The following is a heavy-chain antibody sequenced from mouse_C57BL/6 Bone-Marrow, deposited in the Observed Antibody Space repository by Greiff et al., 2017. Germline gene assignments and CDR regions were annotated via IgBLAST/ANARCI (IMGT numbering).Heavy chain of an antibody. Sequence: QVTLKESGPGILQSSQTLSLTCSFSGFSLSTSGMGVSWIRQPSGKGLEWLAHIYWDDDKRDNPSLKSRLTISKYTSRNQVFLKITSVDTAYTATYYCARRNCYGSSGYYAMDYWGQGTSVTVSS. V-gene: IGHV8-12*01. CDR3: ARRNCYGSSGYYAMDY. D-gene: IGHD1-1*01. CDR2: IYWDDDK. CDR1: GFSLSTSGMG. J-gene: IGHJ4*01.